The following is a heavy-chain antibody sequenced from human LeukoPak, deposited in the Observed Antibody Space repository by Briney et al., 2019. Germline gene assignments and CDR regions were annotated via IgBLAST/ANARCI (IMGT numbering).Heavy chain of an antibody. CDR2: IYPGGSDI. CDR1: GYSFTDYW. CDR3: ARHGRYSSSPSGWSDY. Sequence: GESLKISCKGSGYSFTDYWIGWVRQMPGKGLEWMGIIYPGGSDIRYSPSFKGQVTISADKSITTAYLEWSSLQASDTAMYYCARHGRYSSSPSGWSDYWGQGTMVTVSS. D-gene: IGHD6-6*01. V-gene: IGHV5-51*01. J-gene: IGHJ4*02.